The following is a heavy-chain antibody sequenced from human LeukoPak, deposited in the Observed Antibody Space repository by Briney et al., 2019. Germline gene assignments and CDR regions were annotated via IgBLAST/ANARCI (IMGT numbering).Heavy chain of an antibody. CDR2: INPNSGGT. V-gene: IGHV1-2*02. D-gene: IGHD3-10*01. CDR3: ARALITMVRGVIIPDAFDI. CDR1: GYTFTDYY. J-gene: IGHJ3*02. Sequence: ASVKVSCKASGYTFTDYYMHWVRQAPGQGLEWMGWINPNSGGTNYAQKFQGRVTMTRDTSISTAYMELSRLRSDDTAVYYCARALITMVRGVIIPDAFDIWGQGTMVTVSS.